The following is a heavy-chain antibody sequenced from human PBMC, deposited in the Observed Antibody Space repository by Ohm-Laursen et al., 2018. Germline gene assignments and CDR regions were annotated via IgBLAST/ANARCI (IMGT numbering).Heavy chain of an antibody. D-gene: IGHD1-1*01. CDR3: ALSGPTEYNWFDP. J-gene: IGHJ5*02. CDR2: INTGGGST. Sequence: ASVKVSCKASGYTFTNYYMHWVRQAPGQGLEWMGIINTGGGSTSHAQKFQGRLTMTRDTSISTAYLEVRSEATAVYFCALSGPTEYNWFDPWGQGTLATISS. V-gene: IGHV1-46*01. CDR1: GYTFTNYY.